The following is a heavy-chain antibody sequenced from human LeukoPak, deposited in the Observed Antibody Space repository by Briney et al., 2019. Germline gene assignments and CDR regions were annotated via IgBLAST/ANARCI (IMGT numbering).Heavy chain of an antibody. CDR2: IRQDGNEK. Sequence: GGSLRLSCAASEFTFSNYWMTWVRQAPGKGLEWVANIRQDGNEKNYVDSVKGRFTISRDNSRNSLYLQMNNLRAEDTAVYYCARDIGPYHSNVYYDAFDVWGPGTTVTVSS. V-gene: IGHV3-7*01. D-gene: IGHD3-22*01. CDR1: EFTFSNYW. CDR3: ARDIGPYHSNVYYDAFDV. J-gene: IGHJ3*01.